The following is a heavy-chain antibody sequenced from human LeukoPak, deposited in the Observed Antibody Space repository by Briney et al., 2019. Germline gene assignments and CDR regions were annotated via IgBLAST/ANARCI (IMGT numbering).Heavy chain of an antibody. J-gene: IGHJ5*02. V-gene: IGHV4-34*01. Sequence: SETLSLTCAVCGGSFSGYYWSWIRQPPGKGLEWIGEINHSGSTNYNPSLKSRVTISIDTSKNQFSLKLSSVSAADKAVYYRARRYSGSYYHWFDPWGQGTLVTVSS. CDR1: GGSFSGYY. CDR2: INHSGST. CDR3: ARRYSGSYYHWFDP. D-gene: IGHD3-10*01.